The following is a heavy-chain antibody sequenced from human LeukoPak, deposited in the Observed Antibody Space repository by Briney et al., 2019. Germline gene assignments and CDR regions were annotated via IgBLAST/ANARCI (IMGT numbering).Heavy chain of an antibody. CDR2: ISGSGGST. V-gene: IGHV3-23*01. J-gene: IGHJ5*02. D-gene: IGHD6-13*01. CDR3: AKDPKGQLVGNWFDP. CDR1: GFTFSSYW. Sequence: QAGGSLRLSCAASGFTFSSYWMNWVRQAPGKGLEWVSAISGSGGSTYYADSVKGRFTISRDNSKNTLYLQMNSLRAEDTAVYYCAKDPKGQLVGNWFDPWGQGTLVTVSS.